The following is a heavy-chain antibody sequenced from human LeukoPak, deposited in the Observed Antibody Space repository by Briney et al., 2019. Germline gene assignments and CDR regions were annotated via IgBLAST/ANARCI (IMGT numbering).Heavy chain of an antibody. D-gene: IGHD1-7*01. CDR3: ARLGGETTRFDL. CDR2: IKQDGILK. Sequence: PGGSLRLSCVGSGFTFRNYWMSWVRQAPGRELDWVATIKQDGILKHYADSVKGRFTISRDNAENSLYLQMDSLRVDDTAVYYCARLGGETTRFDLWGQGALVTVSS. V-gene: IGHV3-7*01. J-gene: IGHJ5*02. CDR1: GFTFRNYW.